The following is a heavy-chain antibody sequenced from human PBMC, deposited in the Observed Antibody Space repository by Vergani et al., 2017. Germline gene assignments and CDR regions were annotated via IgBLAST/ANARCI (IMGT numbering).Heavy chain of an antibody. V-gene: IGHV3-23*01. CDR2: ISGSGGST. D-gene: IGHD6-13*01. CDR1: GFTFSSYA. CDR3: AKFGSSWGGY. Sequence: EVQLLESGGGLVQPGGSLRLSCAASGFTFSSYAMSWVRRAPGKGLEWSSAISGSGGSTYYADSVKGRFTISRDNSKTTLYLKMNSLRAEDTAVYYCAKFGSSWGGYWGQGTLVTVSS. J-gene: IGHJ4*02.